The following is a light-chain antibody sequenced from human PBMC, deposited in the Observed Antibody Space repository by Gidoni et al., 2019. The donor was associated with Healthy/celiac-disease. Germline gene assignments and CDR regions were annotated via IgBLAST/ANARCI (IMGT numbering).Light chain of an antibody. CDR3: QQYNSYSRLT. CDR2: KAS. CDR1: QSISSW. J-gene: IGKJ4*01. V-gene: IGKV1-5*03. Sequence: DIQMTQSPSTLSASLGDRVTITCRASQSISSWLAWYQQKPGKAPKLLIYKASSLESGVPSRFSGSGSGTEFTLTISSLQPDDFATYYCQQYNSYSRLTFGGGTKVEIK.